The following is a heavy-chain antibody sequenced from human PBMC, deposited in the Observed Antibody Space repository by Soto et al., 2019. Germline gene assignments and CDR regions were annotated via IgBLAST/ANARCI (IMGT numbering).Heavy chain of an antibody. Sequence: QVQLVESGGGVVQPGRSLRLSCAASGFTFKTYGMHWVRQAPGKGLEWVAVISDDGSNKYNIASVEGRFTISRDNSKNTLYLQMNSLRNEDTAVYYCARGAGYTYGTNDAFDIWGQGTMVTVSS. CDR3: ARGAGYTYGTNDAFDI. V-gene: IGHV3-30*03. CDR2: ISDDGSNK. CDR1: GFTFKTYG. D-gene: IGHD5-18*01. J-gene: IGHJ3*02.